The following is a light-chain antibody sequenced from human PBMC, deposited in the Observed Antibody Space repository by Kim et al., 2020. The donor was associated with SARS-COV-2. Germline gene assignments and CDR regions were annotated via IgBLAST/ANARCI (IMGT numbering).Light chain of an antibody. CDR2: EAS. V-gene: IGKV3-11*01. Sequence: SLSPGERATLSCRASQSISNYLVWYQQKPGQPPRLLIYEASKRVTGIPARFSGSGTGTDFTLTISSLEPEDFAVYYCQQRSDWRSTFGQGTKLEI. CDR1: QSISNY. J-gene: IGKJ2*02. CDR3: QQRSDWRST.